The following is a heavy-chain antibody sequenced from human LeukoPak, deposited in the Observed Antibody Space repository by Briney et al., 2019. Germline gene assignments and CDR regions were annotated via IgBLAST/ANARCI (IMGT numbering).Heavy chain of an antibody. Sequence: GGSLRPSCAVSGFTFSSYWMHWVRQAPGKGLVWVSRINSDGSSTSYADSVKGRFTISRDNAKNTLYLQMNSLRAEDTAVYYCARDQQSIAVAGTWPDYWGQGTLVTVSS. CDR3: ARDQQSIAVAGTWPDY. CDR1: GFTFSSYW. D-gene: IGHD6-19*01. J-gene: IGHJ4*02. V-gene: IGHV3-74*01. CDR2: INSDGSST.